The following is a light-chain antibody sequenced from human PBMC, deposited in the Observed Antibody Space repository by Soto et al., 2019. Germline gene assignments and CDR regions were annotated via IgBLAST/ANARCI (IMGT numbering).Light chain of an antibody. CDR3: QQYYTTPQT. V-gene: IGKV4-1*01. CDR2: WAS. CDR1: QSVLYSSNNKNY. J-gene: IGKJ1*01. Sequence: DIVMTQSPDSLAVSLGERATINCKSSQSVLYSSNNKNYLAWYQQKPGQPPKLLISWASTRESGVPDRFSGSGSGTDFTLNISSLQAEDVVVYYCQQYYTTPQTFGQGTKVEI.